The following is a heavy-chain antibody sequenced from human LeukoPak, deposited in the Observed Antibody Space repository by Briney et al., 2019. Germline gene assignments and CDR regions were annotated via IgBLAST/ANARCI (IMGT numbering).Heavy chain of an antibody. D-gene: IGHD3-3*01. J-gene: IGHJ4*02. CDR2: IKSKTDGGTT. CDR1: GFTFSNAW. Sequence: GGSLRLSCAASGFTFSNAWMSWVRQAPGKGLEWVGRIKSKTDGGTTDYAAPVKGRFTISRDDSKNTLYLQMNSLKTEDTAVYYCTTYYDFWSGYFPARNSRFDYWGQGTLVTVS. CDR3: TTYYDFWSGYFPARNSRFDY. V-gene: IGHV3-15*01.